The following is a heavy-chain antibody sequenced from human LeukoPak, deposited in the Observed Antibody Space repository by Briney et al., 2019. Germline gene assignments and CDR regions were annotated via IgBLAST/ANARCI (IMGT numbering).Heavy chain of an antibody. D-gene: IGHD6-13*01. J-gene: IGHJ6*02. Sequence: GGSLRLSCAASGFTFSSYSMNWVRQAPGKGLEWVSSISSSSSYIYYADSVKGRFTISRDNAKNSLYLQMNTVRAEDTAVYYCARVPGRYSSSWYGPEDWTVWGQGTTVTVSS. V-gene: IGHV3-21*01. CDR1: GFTFSSYS. CDR3: ARVPGRYSSSWYGPEDWTV. CDR2: ISSSSSYI.